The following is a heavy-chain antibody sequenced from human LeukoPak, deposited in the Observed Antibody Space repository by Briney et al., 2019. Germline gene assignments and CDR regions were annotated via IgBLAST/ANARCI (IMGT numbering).Heavy chain of an antibody. V-gene: IGHV3-21*01. D-gene: IGHD6-13*01. CDR3: ARGGSSWYYFDY. Sequence: PGGSLRLSCAASGFSFNSYSMNWVRQAPGKGLEWVSFISSSISYIYYADSVKGRFTISRDNAKNSLYLQMNSLRAEDTAVYYCARGGSSWYYFDYWGQGTLVTVSS. CDR2: ISSSISYI. CDR1: GFSFNSYS. J-gene: IGHJ4*02.